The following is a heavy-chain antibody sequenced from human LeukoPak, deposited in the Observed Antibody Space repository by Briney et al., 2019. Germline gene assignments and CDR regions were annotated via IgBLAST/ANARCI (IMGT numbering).Heavy chain of an antibody. Sequence: GGSLRLSCAASGFTFSSYAMSWVRQAPGKGLEWVSAISGSGGSTYYADSVKGRFTISRDNSKNTLYLQMNSLRAEDTAVYYCAKSWRRIGVGATPDAFDIWGQGTMVTVSS. CDR2: ISGSGGST. V-gene: IGHV3-23*01. J-gene: IGHJ3*02. D-gene: IGHD1-26*01. CDR3: AKSWRRIGVGATPDAFDI. CDR1: GFTFSSYA.